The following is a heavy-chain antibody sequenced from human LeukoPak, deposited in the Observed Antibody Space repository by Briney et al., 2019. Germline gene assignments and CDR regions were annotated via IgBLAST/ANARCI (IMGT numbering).Heavy chain of an antibody. CDR2: ISSSSYI. J-gene: IGHJ4*02. Sequence: PGGSLRLSCAASGFTFSSYSMNWVRQAPGKGLEWVSSISSSSYIYYADSVKGRFTISRDNAKNSLYLQMNSLRAEDTAVYYCARDEDCSGGSCFGTAIDYWGQGTLVTVSS. CDR1: GFTFSSYS. V-gene: IGHV3-21*01. D-gene: IGHD2-15*01. CDR3: ARDEDCSGGSCFGTAIDY.